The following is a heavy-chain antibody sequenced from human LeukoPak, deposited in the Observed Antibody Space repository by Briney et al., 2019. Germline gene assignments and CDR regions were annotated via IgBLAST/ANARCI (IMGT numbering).Heavy chain of an antibody. CDR1: GFSVSNTY. CDR2: IYSGGNT. Sequence: GGSLRLSCAASGFSVSNTYMSWVRQAPGKGLEWVSIIYSGGNTYYADSVKGRFTISRDNSKNTLYLQMSRLRPEDTAVYYCARGTVTAPDYWGQGTLVTVSS. D-gene: IGHD2-21*02. J-gene: IGHJ4*02. CDR3: ARGTVTAPDY. V-gene: IGHV3-53*01.